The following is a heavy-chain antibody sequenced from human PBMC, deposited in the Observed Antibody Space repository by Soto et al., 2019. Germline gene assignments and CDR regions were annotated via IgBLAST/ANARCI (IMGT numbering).Heavy chain of an antibody. V-gene: IGHV4-61*01. D-gene: IGHD2-15*01. J-gene: IGHJ4*02. CDR3: AETYCSGGSCYPQFDY. CDR2: IYYSGST. CDR1: GGSVSSGSYY. Sequence: PSETLSLTCTVSGGSVSSGSYYWSWIRQPPGKGLEWIGYIYYSGSTNYNPSLKSRVTISVDTSKNQFSLKLSFVTAADTAVYYCAETYCSGGSCYPQFDYWGQGTLVTVSS.